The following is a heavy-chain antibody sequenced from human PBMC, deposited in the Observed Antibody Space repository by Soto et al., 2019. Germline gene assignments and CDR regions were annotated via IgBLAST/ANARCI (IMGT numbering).Heavy chain of an antibody. Sequence: GGSMRLSCAAAGFTFTTSWRTWVRQAPGKGLEWLANIKEDGSVKNYAASVRGRLTISRDNAKNSLYLQVDSLRAEDTAVYYCARDRAYNCFDFWGQGTLVTVSS. CDR3: ARDRAYNCFDF. V-gene: IGHV3-7*01. CDR1: GFTFTTSW. CDR2: IKEDGSVK. D-gene: IGHD1-1*01. J-gene: IGHJ4*02.